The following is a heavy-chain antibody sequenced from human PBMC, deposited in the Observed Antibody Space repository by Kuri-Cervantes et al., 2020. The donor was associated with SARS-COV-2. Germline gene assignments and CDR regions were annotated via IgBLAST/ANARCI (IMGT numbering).Heavy chain of an antibody. J-gene: IGHJ5*02. D-gene: IGHD1-1*01. CDR3: ARPNWNQWLGYNWFDP. CDR1: GYTFTSYG. CDR2: ISAYNGNT. V-gene: IGHV1-18*01. Sequence: ASVKVSCKASGYTFTSYGISWVRQAPGQGLEWMGWISAYNGNTNYAQKFQGRVTITADESTSTAYMELSSLRSEDTAVYYCARPNWNQWLGYNWFDPWGQGTLVTVSS.